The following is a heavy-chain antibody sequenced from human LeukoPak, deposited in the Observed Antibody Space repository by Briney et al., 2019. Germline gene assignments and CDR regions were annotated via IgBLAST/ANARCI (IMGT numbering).Heavy chain of an antibody. CDR2: ISSRSGYV. D-gene: IGHD3-22*01. CDR3: ARGDYDYYDSGGYYYFDS. V-gene: IGHV3-21*01. Sequence: GGSLKLSCAASGFTFSSYNMNWVRQAPGKGLEWVTSISSRSGYVHYADSLKGRFTISRDNAKNSLYLQMNSLRAEDTALYYCARGDYDYYDSGGYYYFDSWGQGTLVTVSS. J-gene: IGHJ4*02. CDR1: GFTFSSYN.